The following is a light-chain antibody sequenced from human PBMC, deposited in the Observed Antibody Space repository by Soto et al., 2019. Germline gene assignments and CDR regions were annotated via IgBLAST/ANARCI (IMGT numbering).Light chain of an antibody. Sequence: EVVMTQSPATLPVSPGDKVSLSCRANQTISNTLAWYQQKPGQAPRLLIYAASTRATGVSARFSGSGSGTDFTLTVSRLEPEDFAVCYCQQYGTSPTNFGQGTRLEIK. CDR1: QTISNT. CDR3: QQYGTSPTN. J-gene: IGKJ5*01. CDR2: AAS. V-gene: IGKV3-15*01.